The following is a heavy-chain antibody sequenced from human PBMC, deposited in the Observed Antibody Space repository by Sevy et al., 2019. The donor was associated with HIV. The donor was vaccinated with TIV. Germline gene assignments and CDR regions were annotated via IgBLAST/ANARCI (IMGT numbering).Heavy chain of an antibody. Sequence: GGSLRLSCAASGFTFDDYTMHWVRQAPGKGLEWVSLISWDGGSTYYADPVKGRFTISRDNSKNSLYLQMNSLRTEDTALYYCAKDRNSYGSFSEFDYWGQGTLVTVSS. J-gene: IGHJ4*02. CDR1: GFTFDDYT. D-gene: IGHD5-18*01. CDR3: AKDRNSYGSFSEFDY. V-gene: IGHV3-43*01. CDR2: ISWDGGST.